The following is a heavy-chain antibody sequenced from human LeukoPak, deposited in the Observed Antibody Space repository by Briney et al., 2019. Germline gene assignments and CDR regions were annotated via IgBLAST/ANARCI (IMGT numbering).Heavy chain of an antibody. Sequence: ASVTVSCKASGYTFTGYYMHWVRQAPGQGLEWMGWINPNSGGTNYAQKFQGRVTMTRDTSISTAYMELSRLRSDDTAVYYCARAGLWFGENWFDPWGQGTLVTVSS. D-gene: IGHD3-10*01. J-gene: IGHJ5*02. CDR3: ARAGLWFGENWFDP. CDR2: INPNSGGT. CDR1: GYTFTGYY. V-gene: IGHV1-2*02.